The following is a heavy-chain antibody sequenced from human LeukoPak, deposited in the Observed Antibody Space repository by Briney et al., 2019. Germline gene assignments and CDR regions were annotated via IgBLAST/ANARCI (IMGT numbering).Heavy chain of an antibody. CDR2: IIPIFGTP. Sequence: RASVKVSCKASGGTFSGYVFSGWGQAPGQGLEWLGGIIPIFGTPNYAQKFQGRVTMTRDTSTSTVYMELSSLRSEDTAVYYCARDLVRVDSSPHYYYYGMDVWGQGTTVTVSS. D-gene: IGHD3-22*01. CDR1: GGTFSGYV. V-gene: IGHV1-69*05. J-gene: IGHJ6*02. CDR3: ARDLVRVDSSPHYYYYGMDV.